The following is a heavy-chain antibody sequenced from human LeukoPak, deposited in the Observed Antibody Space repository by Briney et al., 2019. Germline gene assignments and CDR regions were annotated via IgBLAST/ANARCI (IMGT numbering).Heavy chain of an antibody. CDR3: AKIMGSRHC. CDR1: GFIVSSNY. D-gene: IGHD3-10*01. CDR2: FYSGSSA. V-gene: IGHV3-53*05. J-gene: IGHJ4*02. Sequence: GGSLRLSCAASGFIVSSNYMSWVRQAPGKGLEWVSVFYSGSSANYADSVKGRFSISRDNSKNTVYLQMNSLRAEDTAVYYCAKIMGSRHCWGQGTLVTVSS.